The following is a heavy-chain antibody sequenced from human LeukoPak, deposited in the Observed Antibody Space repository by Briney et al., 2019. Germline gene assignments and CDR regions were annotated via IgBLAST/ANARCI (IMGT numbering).Heavy chain of an antibody. CDR3: ARRGRGPGSGSSMDV. Sequence: SETLSLTCTVSGGSISSSSYYWGWIRQPPGKGLEWIGSIYYSGSTYYNPSLKSRVTISVDTSKNQFSLKLSSVTAADTAVYYCARRGRGPGSGSSMDVWGQGTTVTVSS. V-gene: IGHV4-39*07. D-gene: IGHD3-10*01. CDR1: GGSISSSSYY. J-gene: IGHJ6*02. CDR2: IYYSGST.